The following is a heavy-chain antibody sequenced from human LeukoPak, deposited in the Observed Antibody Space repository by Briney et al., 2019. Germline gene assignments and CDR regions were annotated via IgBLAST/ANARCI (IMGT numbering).Heavy chain of an antibody. CDR1: GGSISSYY. Sequence: SETLSLTCTVSGGSISSYYWSWIRQPPGKGLEWIGYIYYTETSYNPSLKSRVTISADTSKNQFSLKLYSVTAADTAVYYCATRKLGNDYWGQGTLVTISS. V-gene: IGHV4-59*01. CDR3: ATRKLGNDY. D-gene: IGHD7-27*01. CDR2: IYYTET. J-gene: IGHJ4*02.